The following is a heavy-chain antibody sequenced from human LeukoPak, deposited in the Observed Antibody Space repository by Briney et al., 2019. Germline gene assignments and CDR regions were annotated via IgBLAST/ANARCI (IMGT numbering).Heavy chain of an antibody. CDR2: FSGSGGST. CDR3: AKDVAIAAAGTNYFDY. D-gene: IGHD6-13*01. CDR1: GLTFSSYS. J-gene: IGHJ4*02. Sequence: PGGSLRLSCAASGLTFSSYSMNWVRQAPGKGLEWVSTFSGSGGSTYYAGSVKGRFTISRDNSKNTLYLQMNSLRAEDTAVYYCAKDVAIAAAGTNYFDYWGQGTLVTVSS. V-gene: IGHV3-23*01.